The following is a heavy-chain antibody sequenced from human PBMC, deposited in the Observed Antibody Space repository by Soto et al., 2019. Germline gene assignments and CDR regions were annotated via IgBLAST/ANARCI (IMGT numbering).Heavy chain of an antibody. Sequence: SETLSLSCSVSRGSVSSATYYWNWMRQPPGKPLEWIGYIYYSGSTNYNPSLKSRVTISLDTSNDRFSLRLSSVTAADTAVYYSASTRDNNTNNYYTLDVWGPGTRVTVSS. CDR2: IYYSGST. J-gene: IGHJ6*02. D-gene: IGHD1-1*01. CDR1: RGSVSSATYY. V-gene: IGHV4-61*01. CDR3: ASTRDNNTNNYYTLDV.